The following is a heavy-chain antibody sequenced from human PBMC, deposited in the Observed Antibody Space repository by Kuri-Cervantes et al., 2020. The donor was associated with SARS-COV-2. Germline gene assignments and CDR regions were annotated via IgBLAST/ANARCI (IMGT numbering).Heavy chain of an antibody. J-gene: IGHJ3*02. Sequence: ESLKISCTVSGGSISSSSYYWGWIRQPPGKGLEWIGSIYYSGSTYYNPSLKSRVTISVDTSKNQFSLKLSSVTAADTAVYYCARLLRQKYCSGGSCYGWIWGQGTMGTVSS. D-gene: IGHD2-15*01. CDR3: ARLLRQKYCSGGSCYGWI. CDR1: GGSISSSSYY. V-gene: IGHV4-39*01. CDR2: IYYSGST.